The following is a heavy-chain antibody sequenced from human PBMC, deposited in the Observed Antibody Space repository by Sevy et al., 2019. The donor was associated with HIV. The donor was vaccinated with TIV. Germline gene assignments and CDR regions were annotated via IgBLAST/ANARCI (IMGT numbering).Heavy chain of an antibody. CDR1: GYSFTTYW. D-gene: IGHD4-17*01. V-gene: IGHV5-51*01. Sequence: GKSLKISCKGSGYSFTTYWIGWVRQMPGKGLEWMGIIYPADSDTRDSPSFQGQVTISADKSISTAYLQWSSLKASDTAMYYCAKLWELRGDYPRYFDYWGQGTQVTVSS. CDR3: AKLWELRGDYPRYFDY. CDR2: IYPADSDT. J-gene: IGHJ4*02.